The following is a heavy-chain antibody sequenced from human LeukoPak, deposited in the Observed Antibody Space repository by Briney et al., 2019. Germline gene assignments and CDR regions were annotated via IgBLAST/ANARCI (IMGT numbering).Heavy chain of an antibody. J-gene: IGHJ6*03. CDR2: MNPNSGNT. V-gene: IGHV1-8*01. CDR1: GYTFTRYD. CDR3: ARRALLWFGDNYYYYYMDV. Sequence: ASVKVSCKASGYTFTRYDINWVRQATGQGLEWMRWMNPNSGNTGYAQKFQGRVAMTRNTSISTAYMELSSLRSEDTAVYYCARRALLWFGDNYYYYYMDVWGKGTTVTVSS. D-gene: IGHD3-10*01.